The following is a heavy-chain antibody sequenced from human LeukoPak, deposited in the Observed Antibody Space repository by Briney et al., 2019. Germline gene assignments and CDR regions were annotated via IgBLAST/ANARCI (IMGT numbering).Heavy chain of an antibody. Sequence: ASVKVSCKASGYIFNRYGISWVRQAPGQGLEWMGWISTYNGNTNYAQKLQGRVTMTTDTSTSTAYMELRSLRSDDTAVYYCARGRDDNLYPDFWGQGTRVTVSS. D-gene: IGHD1-20*01. CDR3: ARGRDDNLYPDF. J-gene: IGHJ4*02. CDR1: GYIFNRYG. V-gene: IGHV1-18*01. CDR2: ISTYNGNT.